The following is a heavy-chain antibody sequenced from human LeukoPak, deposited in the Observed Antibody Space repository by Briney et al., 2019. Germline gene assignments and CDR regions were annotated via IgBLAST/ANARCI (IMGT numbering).Heavy chain of an antibody. V-gene: IGHV5-51*01. D-gene: IGHD3-22*01. Sequence: GESLKISCKASGXSFTNYWIGWVRQMPGKGLEWMGIIYPGTSDTKYSPSFQGHVTVSADKSISTAYLQWSSLKASDTAMYYCARRGYDSRGYHFYFDYWGQGTLVTVSS. CDR1: GXSFTNYW. J-gene: IGHJ4*02. CDR2: IYPGTSDT. CDR3: ARRGYDSRGYHFYFDY.